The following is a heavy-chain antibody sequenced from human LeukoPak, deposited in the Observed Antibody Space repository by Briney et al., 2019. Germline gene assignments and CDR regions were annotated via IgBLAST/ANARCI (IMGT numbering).Heavy chain of an antibody. CDR2: INHSGST. D-gene: IGHD2-21*02. CDR1: GGSFSGYY. J-gene: IGHJ6*02. V-gene: IGHV4-34*01. Sequence: PSETLSLTCAVYGGSFSGYYWSWIRQPPGKGLEWIGEINHSGSTNYNPSLKSRVTISVDTFKNQFSLKLSSVTAADTAVYYCARAPLREGDYYYYYGMDVWGQGTTVTASS. CDR3: ARAPLREGDYYYYYGMDV.